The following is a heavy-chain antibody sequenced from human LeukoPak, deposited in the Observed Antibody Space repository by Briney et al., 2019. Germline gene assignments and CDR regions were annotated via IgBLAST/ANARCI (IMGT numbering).Heavy chain of an antibody. Sequence: ASVKVSCKVSGYTLTELSMHWVRQAPGKGLEWMGGFDPEDGETIYAQKFQGRVTMTRDMSTSTVYMELSSLRSEDTAVYYCARVSALAARDYYFDYWGQGTLVTVSS. CDR1: GYTLTELS. D-gene: IGHD6-6*01. V-gene: IGHV1-24*01. J-gene: IGHJ4*02. CDR2: FDPEDGET. CDR3: ARVSALAARDYYFDY.